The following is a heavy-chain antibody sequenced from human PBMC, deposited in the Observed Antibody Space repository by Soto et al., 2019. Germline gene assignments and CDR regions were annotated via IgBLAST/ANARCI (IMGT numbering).Heavy chain of an antibody. V-gene: IGHV1-46*01. Sequence: QVQLVQPGAEVKKPGASVKVSCKASGYIFTAYSMHWVRQAPGQGLEWMGVVNPSGGSTNYAQKFRGRITMTRDTSTSTVYMDLSSLTSEDTAVYYCAREENCSDGVCYSEYFQRWGQGTLVTVSS. CDR1: GYIFTAYS. CDR3: AREENCSDGVCYSEYFQR. CDR2: VNPSGGST. D-gene: IGHD2-15*01. J-gene: IGHJ1*01.